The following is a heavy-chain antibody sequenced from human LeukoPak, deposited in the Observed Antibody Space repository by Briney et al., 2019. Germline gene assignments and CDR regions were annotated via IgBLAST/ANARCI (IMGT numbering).Heavy chain of an antibody. CDR3: VRHTRYSSSWPFDY. V-gene: IGHV4-39*01. CDR1: GGSITSNNYY. J-gene: IGHJ4*02. CDR2: IYYSGTT. D-gene: IGHD6-13*01. Sequence: SETLSLTCTVSGGSITSNNYYWGWIRQPPGKGLEWIGSIYYSGTTYYTPSLKSRVTTSVDTSKNQFSLKLSSVTAADTAVYYCVRHTRYSSSWPFDYWGQGTLVTVSS.